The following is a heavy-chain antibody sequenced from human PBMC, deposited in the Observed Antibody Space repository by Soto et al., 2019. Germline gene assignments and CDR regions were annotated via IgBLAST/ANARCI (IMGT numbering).Heavy chain of an antibody. Sequence: SETLSLTCTVSGGSISSYYWSWIRQPPGKGLEWIGYIYHSESTYYNPSLKSRVTISVDKSKNQFSLKLNSVNAADTADYYCARTSYYDSTGYYNLDVWGPGTTVTVSS. CDR1: GGSISSYY. CDR2: IYHSEST. D-gene: IGHD3-22*01. J-gene: IGHJ6*02. CDR3: ARTSYYDSTGYYNLDV. V-gene: IGHV4-59*12.